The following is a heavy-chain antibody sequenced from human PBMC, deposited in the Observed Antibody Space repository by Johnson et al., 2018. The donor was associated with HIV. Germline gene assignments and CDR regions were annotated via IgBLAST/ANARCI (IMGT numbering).Heavy chain of an antibody. D-gene: IGHD6-6*01. CDR3: ARGGQLVLDAFDI. V-gene: IGHV3-7*05. Sequence: VQLVESGGGLVQPGGSLRLSCAASGFTFSTYWMNWVRQAPGKGLEWLANINQDGSAKYSVDSLKGRFTISRDNVKNSLYLQMNSLRAEDTAVYYCARGGQLVLDAFDIWGQGTMVTVSS. CDR1: GFTFSTYW. J-gene: IGHJ3*02. CDR2: INQDGSAK.